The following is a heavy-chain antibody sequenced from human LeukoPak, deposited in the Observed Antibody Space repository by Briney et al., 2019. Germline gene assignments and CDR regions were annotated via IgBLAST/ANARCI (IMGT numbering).Heavy chain of an antibody. CDR3: ARVFRRIAVAGTLFDP. CDR2: INPNSGGT. J-gene: IGHJ5*02. Sequence: LRALVKVSCKASGYTFTGYYMHWVRQAPGQGLEWMGWINPNSGGTNYAQKFQGRVTMTRDTSISTAYMELSRLRSDDTAVYYCARVFRRIAVAGTLFDPWGQGTLVTVSS. V-gene: IGHV1-2*02. D-gene: IGHD6-19*01. CDR1: GYTFTGYY.